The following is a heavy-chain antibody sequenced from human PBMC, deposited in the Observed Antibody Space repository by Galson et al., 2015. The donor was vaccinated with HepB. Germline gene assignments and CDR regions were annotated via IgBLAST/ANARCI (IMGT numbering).Heavy chain of an antibody. J-gene: IGHJ4*02. D-gene: IGHD3-16*01. CDR3: ARGLEGESWVGLDY. CDR1: GFTFSSHW. Sequence: SLRLSCAASGFTFSSHWMYWVRQAPGKGLVWVSRINSDGSRTNYADSVKGRFTISRDNAKNTLSLQMTSLRAEDTAVYYCARGLEGESWVGLDYWGRGALVAVS. V-gene: IGHV3-74*01. CDR2: INSDGSRT.